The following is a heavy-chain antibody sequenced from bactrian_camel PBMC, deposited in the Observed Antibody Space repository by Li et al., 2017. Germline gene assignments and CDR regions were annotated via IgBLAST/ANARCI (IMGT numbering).Heavy chain of an antibody. Sequence: HVQLVESGGGSVQSGDSLRLSCVASAHTYSSYCIGWFRQFPGNEREAVAFISSEGEINYADSVKGRFTISIDNAKNTLYLQMNSLRADDTAMYYCAIGLFADFGLGRGTQVTVS. CDR1: AHTYSSYC. V-gene: IGHV3S55*01. D-gene: IGHD5*01. CDR2: ISSEGEI. J-gene: IGHJ4*01.